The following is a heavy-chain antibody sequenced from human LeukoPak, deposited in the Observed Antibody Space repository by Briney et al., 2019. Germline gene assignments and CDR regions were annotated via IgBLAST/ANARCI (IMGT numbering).Heavy chain of an antibody. CDR3: ARDRRDGYNVLDY. J-gene: IGHJ4*02. V-gene: IGHV3-7*01. CDR2: IKQDASEK. D-gene: IGHD5-24*01. Sequence: PGGSLRLSCAASGFEFSNYAIHWVRQAPGKGLEWVANIKQDASEKYSVDSVKGRFTISRDNARNSVYLQMNSLRAEDTAVYYCARDRRDGYNVLDYWGQGTLVTVSS. CDR1: GFEFSNYA.